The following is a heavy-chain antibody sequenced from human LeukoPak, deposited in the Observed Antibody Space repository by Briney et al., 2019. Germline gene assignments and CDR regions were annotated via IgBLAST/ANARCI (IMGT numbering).Heavy chain of an antibody. CDR2: INHSGST. CDR3: ARGTKVVPAVARQYYFDY. J-gene: IGHJ4*02. D-gene: IGHD2-2*01. CDR1: GGSFSGYY. V-gene: IGHV4-34*01. Sequence: SETLSLTCAVYGGSFSGYYWSWIRQPPGKGLEWIGEINHSGSTNYNPSLKSRVTISVDTSKNQFSLKLSSVTAADTAVYYCARGTKVVPAVARQYYFDYCGQGTLVTVSS.